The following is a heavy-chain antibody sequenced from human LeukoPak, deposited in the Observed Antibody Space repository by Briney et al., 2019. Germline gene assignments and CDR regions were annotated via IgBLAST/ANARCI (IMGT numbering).Heavy chain of an antibody. D-gene: IGHD6-13*01. CDR3: ARGTVAAAGYNWFDP. V-gene: IGHV3-21*01. J-gene: IGHJ5*02. Sequence: GGSLRLSCAASGFTFSSYSMNWVRQAPGKGLEWVSSTSSSSSYIYYADSVKGRFTISRDNAKNSLYLQMNSLRAEDTAVYYCARGTVAAAGYNWFDPWGQGTLVTVSS. CDR1: GFTFSSYS. CDR2: TSSSSSYI.